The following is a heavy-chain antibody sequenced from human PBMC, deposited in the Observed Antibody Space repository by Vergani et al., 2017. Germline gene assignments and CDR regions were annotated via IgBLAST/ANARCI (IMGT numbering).Heavy chain of an antibody. V-gene: IGHV3-21*01. Sequence: EVQLVESGGGLVKPGGSLRLSCAASGFTFSSHRMNWVRQAPGKGLEWVSFISSSGSYIYYADSLKGRFTISRDNAKNSLYLQMSSLRAEDTAVYYCAREMRCSGGSCYPSTHDYWGQGTLVTVSS. CDR1: GFTFSSHR. CDR2: ISSSGSYI. J-gene: IGHJ4*02. CDR3: AREMRCSGGSCYPSTHDY. D-gene: IGHD2-15*01.